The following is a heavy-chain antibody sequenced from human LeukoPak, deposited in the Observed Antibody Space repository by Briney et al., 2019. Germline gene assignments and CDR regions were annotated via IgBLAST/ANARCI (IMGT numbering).Heavy chain of an antibody. CDR2: INHSGST. CDR1: GGSFSGYY. Sequence: KPSETLSLTCAVYGGSFSGYYWSWIRQPPGKGLEWIGEINHSGSTNYNPSLKSRVTVSVDTSKNQFSLKLTSVTAADTAVYYCARGEQQLAILDCWGQGTLVSVSS. D-gene: IGHD6-13*01. V-gene: IGHV4-34*01. J-gene: IGHJ4*02. CDR3: ARGEQQLAILDC.